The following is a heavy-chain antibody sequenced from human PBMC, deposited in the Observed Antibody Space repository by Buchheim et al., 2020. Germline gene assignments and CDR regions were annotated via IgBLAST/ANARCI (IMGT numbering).Heavy chain of an antibody. CDR2: IDEYGTIT. D-gene: IGHD6-25*01. CDR1: GFTVSRFW. CDR3: VRDLVGGSDY. V-gene: IGHV3-74*01. Sequence: EVQLVESGGGLIQPGGSLRLSCAASGFTVSRFWMHWVRQAPGKGLVWVSRIDEYGTITNYADSVKGRFTISRDNARNTLYLQMNSLRVEDTAVYYCVRDLVGGSDYWGQGIL. J-gene: IGHJ4*02.